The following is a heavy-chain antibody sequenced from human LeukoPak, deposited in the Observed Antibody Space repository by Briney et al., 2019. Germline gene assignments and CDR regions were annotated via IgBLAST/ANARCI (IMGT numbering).Heavy chain of an antibody. V-gene: IGHV4-59*01. D-gene: IGHD5-12*01. Sequence: PSETLSLTCTVSGGSISSYYWSWIRQPPGKGLEWIGYIYYSGSTNYNPSLKSRVTISVDTSKNQFSLKLSSVTAADTAVYYCARVGSGYPYYFDYWGQGTLVTVSS. CDR3: ARVGSGYPYYFDY. CDR2: IYYSGST. CDR1: GGSISSYY. J-gene: IGHJ4*02.